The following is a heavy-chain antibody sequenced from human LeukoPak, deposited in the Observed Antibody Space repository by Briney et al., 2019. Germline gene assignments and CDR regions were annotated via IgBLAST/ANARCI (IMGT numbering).Heavy chain of an antibody. CDR2: IYHSGST. CDR3: ARGAPVTMIVVVTENWFDP. V-gene: IGHV4-30-2*01. D-gene: IGHD3-22*01. Sequence: SETLSLTCAVSGGSISSGDYSWSWIRQPPGKGLEWIGYIYHSGSTYYNPSLKSRVTISVDRSKNQFSLKLSSVTAADTAVYYCARGAPVTMIVVVTENWFDPWGQGTLVTVSS. J-gene: IGHJ5*02. CDR1: GGSISSGDYS.